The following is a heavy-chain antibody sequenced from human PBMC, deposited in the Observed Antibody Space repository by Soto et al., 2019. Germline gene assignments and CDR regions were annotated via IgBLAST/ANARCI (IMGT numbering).Heavy chain of an antibody. CDR1: GYTFTSYS. J-gene: IGHJ4*02. Sequence: QVQLVQSGAEVKKPGASVKVSCKASGYTFTSYSIHWVRQAPGQGLEWIGWINTDNGDAKYSQKFQGRVTVTRDTSATTAYMEVSSLRSEDTAVYYCARESSYSNYAFDYWGQGTLVTVSS. D-gene: IGHD4-4*01. CDR3: ARESSYSNYAFDY. V-gene: IGHV1-3*04. CDR2: INTDNGDA.